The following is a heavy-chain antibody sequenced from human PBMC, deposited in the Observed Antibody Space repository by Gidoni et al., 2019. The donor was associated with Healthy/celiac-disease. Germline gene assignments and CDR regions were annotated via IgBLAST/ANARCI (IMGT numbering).Heavy chain of an antibody. V-gene: IGHV3-23*01. D-gene: IGHD3-22*01. CDR1: GFTFSSYA. J-gene: IGHJ2*01. Sequence: EVQLLESGGGLVQPGGSLRLSCAASGFTFSSYAMSWVRQAPGKGLDWVSVISGSGGSTYYADSVKGRFTISRDNSKNTLYLQMNSLRAEDTAVYYCAKVGGRGYDSSGYYPVYWYFDLWGRGTLVTVSS. CDR3: AKVGGRGYDSSGYYPVYWYFDL. CDR2: ISGSGGST.